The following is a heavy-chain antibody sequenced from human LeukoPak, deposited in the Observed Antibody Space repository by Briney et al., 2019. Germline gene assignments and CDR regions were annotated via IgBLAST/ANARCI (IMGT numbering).Heavy chain of an antibody. CDR2: IIPIFGTA. D-gene: IGHD5-18*01. Sequence: ASVTVSCKASGGTFSSYAISWVRQAPGQGLEWMGGIIPIFGTANYAQTFQGRVTITADKSTSTVYMELSSLRSEDTAVYYCARDRGRGYSYGLFDDWCQGTLVTVSS. J-gene: IGHJ4*02. V-gene: IGHV1-69*06. CDR1: GGTFSSYA. CDR3: ARDRGRGYSYGLFDD.